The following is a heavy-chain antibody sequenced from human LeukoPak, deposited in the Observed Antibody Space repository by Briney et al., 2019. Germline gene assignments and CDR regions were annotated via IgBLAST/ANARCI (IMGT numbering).Heavy chain of an antibody. CDR3: ATHSSGYYSIDY. CDR2: ISGSDDST. V-gene: IGHV3-23*01. J-gene: IGHJ4*02. CDR1: GFTFSSYA. D-gene: IGHD3-22*01. Sequence: GESLRLSCAAFGFTFSSYAMSWVRQAPGKGLEWVSSISGSDDSTYYADSVKGRFTISRDDSKNTLYLQMNSLRAEDTAVYYCATHSSGYYSIDYWGQGTLVTVSS.